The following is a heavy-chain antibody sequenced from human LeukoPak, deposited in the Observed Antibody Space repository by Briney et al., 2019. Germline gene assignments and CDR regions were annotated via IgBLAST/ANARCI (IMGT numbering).Heavy chain of an antibody. J-gene: IGHJ1*01. CDR2: IKSKTDGGTT. CDR3: TTDRYYDNSELQFQH. V-gene: IGHV3-15*01. CDR1: GFTFSDAW. D-gene: IGHD3-22*01. Sequence: GGSLRLSCAASGFTFSDAWMSWVRQAPGKGLEWVGRIKSKTDGGTTDYAAPVKGRFTILRDDSKTTLYLQMNSLKTEDTAVYYCTTDRYYDNSELQFQHWGQGTLVTVSS.